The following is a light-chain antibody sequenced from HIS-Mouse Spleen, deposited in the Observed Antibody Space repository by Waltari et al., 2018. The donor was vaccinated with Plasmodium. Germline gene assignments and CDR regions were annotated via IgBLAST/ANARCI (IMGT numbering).Light chain of an antibody. CDR2: EGS. CDR1: SSDVGSYNL. V-gene: IGLV2-23*01. J-gene: IGLJ3*02. CDR3: CSYAGSSTWV. Sequence: QSALTQPASVSGSPGQSITISCTGTSSDVGSYNLVPWYQQHPGKAPNLMIYEGSKRPSGVSNRVSGSKSGNTASLTISGLQAEDEADYYCCSYAGSSTWVFGGGTK.